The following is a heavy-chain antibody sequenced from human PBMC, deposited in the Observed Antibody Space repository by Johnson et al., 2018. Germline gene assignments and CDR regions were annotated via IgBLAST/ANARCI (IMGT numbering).Heavy chain of an antibody. D-gene: IGHD2-21*02. Sequence: QVQLVQSGGGVVQPGGSXRLSCEASGFTFSGCAMHWVRQAPGKGLEWVAVISYDGSNKDYADSVKGRFTMSRDNSKNTLYLQMNSRRAEDTAVYYCASCGGDCYGAEYFQHWGQGTLVTVSS. V-gene: IGHV3-30*04. CDR2: ISYDGSNK. CDR1: GFTFSGCA. CDR3: ASCGGDCYGAEYFQH. J-gene: IGHJ1*01.